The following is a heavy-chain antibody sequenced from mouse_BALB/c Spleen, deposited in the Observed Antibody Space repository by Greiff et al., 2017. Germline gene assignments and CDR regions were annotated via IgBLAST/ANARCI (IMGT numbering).Heavy chain of an antibody. J-gene: IGHJ3*01. V-gene: IGHV1-69*02. CDR1: GYTFTSYW. Sequence: QVQLQQPGAELVKPGAPVKLSCKASGYTFTSYWMNWVKQRPGRGLEWIGRIDPSDSETHYNQKFKDKATLTVDKSSSTAYIQLSSLTSEDSAVYYCARRGPYDYPFAYWGQGTLVTVSA. CDR3: ARRGPYDYPFAY. D-gene: IGHD2-4*01. CDR2: IDPSDSET.